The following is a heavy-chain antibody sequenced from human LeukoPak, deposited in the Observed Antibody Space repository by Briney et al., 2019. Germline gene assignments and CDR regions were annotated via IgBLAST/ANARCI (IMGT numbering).Heavy chain of an antibody. Sequence: GGSLRLSCTASGFTFRSYWMHWVRQIPGKGLMWVSRISDDGSSASYADSVKGRFTISRDDAKHTLYLQMNSLRAEDTAIYYCVRGEADTFYWGRGTLVTVSS. CDR3: VRGEADTFY. V-gene: IGHV3-74*01. D-gene: IGHD2/OR15-2a*01. CDR1: GFTFRSYW. CDR2: ISDDGSSA. J-gene: IGHJ4*02.